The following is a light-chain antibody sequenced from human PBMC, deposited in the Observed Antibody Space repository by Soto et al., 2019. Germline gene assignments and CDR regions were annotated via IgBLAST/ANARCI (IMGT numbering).Light chain of an antibody. CDR2: DAS. CDR1: QDIRNY. V-gene: IGKV1-33*01. CDR3: QQYDNLLL. J-gene: IGKJ5*01. Sequence: DIQMTQSPSSLSASVGDRVTITCQASQDIRNYLNWYQQKPGKAPKFLIYDASNLETGVPSRFSGSGSGTNFTFTISSLQPEDIATYDCQQYDNLLLFGQGTRLDIK.